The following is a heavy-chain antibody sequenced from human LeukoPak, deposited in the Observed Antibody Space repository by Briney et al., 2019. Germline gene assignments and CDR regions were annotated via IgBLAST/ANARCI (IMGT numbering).Heavy chain of an antibody. CDR3: AKVSGRAAGVAPFDY. CDR1: GFTFDDYA. V-gene: IGHV3-9*03. Sequence: PGRSLRLSCAASGFTFDDYAMHWVRQAPGKGLEWVSGISWNSGSIGYADSVRGRFTISRDNAKNSLYLQMNSLTAEDMALYYCAKVSGRAAGVAPFDYWGQGTLVTVPS. D-gene: IGHD2-15*01. J-gene: IGHJ4*02. CDR2: ISWNSGSI.